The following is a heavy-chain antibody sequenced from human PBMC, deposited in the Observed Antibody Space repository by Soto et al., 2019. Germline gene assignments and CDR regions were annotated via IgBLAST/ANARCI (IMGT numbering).Heavy chain of an antibody. CDR3: ARDLGMGTIAAAGTCDY. J-gene: IGHJ4*02. V-gene: IGHV3-33*01. CDR2: IWYDGSNK. CDR1: GFTFSSYG. D-gene: IGHD6-13*01. Sequence: LRLSCAASGFTFSSYGMHLVRQAPGKGLEWVAVIWYDGSNKYYADSVKGRFTISRDNSKNTLYLQMNSLRAEDTAVYYCARDLGMGTIAAAGTCDYWGQGTLVTVSS.